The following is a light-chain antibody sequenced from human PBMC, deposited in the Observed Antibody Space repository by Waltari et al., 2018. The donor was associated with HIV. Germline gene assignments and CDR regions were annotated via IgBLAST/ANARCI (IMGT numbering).Light chain of an antibody. J-gene: IGLJ1*01. V-gene: IGLV1-44*01. CDR2: GNN. CDR3: AAWDDSLNGYV. CDR1: SSNIGTYT. Sequence: QSVLTQPPSASGTPGQRVTISCSGSSSNIGTYTVSWYQQLPGTAPKLLIYGNNHWPAGVPDRVSGAKSGTSASLAISGLQSEDEADYYCAAWDDSLNGYVFGTGTKVTVL.